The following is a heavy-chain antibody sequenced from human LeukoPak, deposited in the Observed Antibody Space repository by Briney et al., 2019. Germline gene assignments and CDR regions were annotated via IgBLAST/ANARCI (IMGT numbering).Heavy chain of an antibody. V-gene: IGHV4-59*12. J-gene: IGHJ5*02. Sequence: PSETLSPTCTVSGGSISSYYWSWIRQPPGKGLEWIGYIYYSGSTNYSPSLKSRVTISVDTSKNQFSLKLSSVTAVDTAVYYCARAGYSSGTSFDPWGQGTLVTVSS. CDR3: ARAGYSSGTSFDP. CDR1: GGSISSYY. D-gene: IGHD6-19*01. CDR2: IYYSGST.